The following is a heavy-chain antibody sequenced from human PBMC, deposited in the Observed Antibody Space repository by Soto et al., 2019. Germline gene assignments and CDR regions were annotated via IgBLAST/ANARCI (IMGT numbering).Heavy chain of an antibody. D-gene: IGHD3-22*01. J-gene: IGHJ3*02. CDR3: AREGGSYDSGGYLIRGAFDI. CDR2: IYFRGNT. V-gene: IGHV4-31*03. Sequence: SETLSLTCSVSGDSISRIDYYWTWIRQHPEKGLEWIGNIYFRGNTYYSPSLESRLTISVDTSKNQFSLKLTSVTAADTAVYYCAREGGSYDSGGYLIRGAFDIWGQGTMV. CDR1: GDSISRIDYY.